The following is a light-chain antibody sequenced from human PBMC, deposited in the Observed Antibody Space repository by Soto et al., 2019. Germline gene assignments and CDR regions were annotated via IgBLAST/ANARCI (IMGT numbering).Light chain of an antibody. J-gene: IGLJ1*01. CDR2: EVN. CDR3: SSYAGRNDFV. V-gene: IGLV2-8*01. CDR1: SSDVGNYNY. Sequence: QSALTQPPSASGSPGQSVTISCTGTSSDVGNYNYVSWYQQHPGKAPKLLIYEVNKRPSGVPDRYSASKSGNTASLTASGLQAEDEADYYCSSYAGRNDFVFGTGTKVTVL.